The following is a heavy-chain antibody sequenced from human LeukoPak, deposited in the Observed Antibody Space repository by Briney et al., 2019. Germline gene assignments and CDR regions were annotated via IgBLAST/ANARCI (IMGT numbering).Heavy chain of an antibody. V-gene: IGHV3-7*03. Sequence: GGSLRLSCAASGFTFSSYWMSWVRQAPGKGLEWVANIKQDGSEKYYVDSVKGRFTISRDNAKNSLYLQMNSLRAEDTAVYYCARGDDSGYYDYFDYWGQGALVTVSS. D-gene: IGHD3-22*01. CDR2: IKQDGSEK. CDR3: ARGDDSGYYDYFDY. J-gene: IGHJ4*02. CDR1: GFTFSSYW.